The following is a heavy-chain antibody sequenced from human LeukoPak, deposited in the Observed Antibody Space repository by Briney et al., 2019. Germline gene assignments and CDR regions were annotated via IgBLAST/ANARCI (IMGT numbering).Heavy chain of an antibody. CDR3: ARDSSSGYDYTGLFDY. Sequence: SQTLSLTCTVSGGSFNNYYWSWIRQPPGRGLEWIGYIYYSGSTNYNPSLKSRVTISVDTSKNQFSLKLSSVTAADTAVYYCARDSSSGYDYTGLFDYWGQGTLVTVSS. D-gene: IGHD5-12*01. CDR2: IYYSGST. V-gene: IGHV4-59*12. CDR1: GGSFNNYY. J-gene: IGHJ4*02.